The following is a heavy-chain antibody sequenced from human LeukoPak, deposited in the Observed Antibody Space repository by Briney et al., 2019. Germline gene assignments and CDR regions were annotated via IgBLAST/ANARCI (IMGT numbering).Heavy chain of an antibody. J-gene: IGHJ4*02. CDR3: ARDSPICSGGSCYSITFDY. V-gene: IGHV3-21*01. CDR1: GFTFSSYS. Sequence: GRSLRLSCAASGFTFSSYSMNWVRQAPGKGLEWVSSISSSSSYIYYADSVKGRFTISGDNAKNSLYLQMNSLRAEDTAVYYCARDSPICSGGSCYSITFDYWGQGTLVTVSS. D-gene: IGHD2-15*01. CDR2: ISSSSSYI.